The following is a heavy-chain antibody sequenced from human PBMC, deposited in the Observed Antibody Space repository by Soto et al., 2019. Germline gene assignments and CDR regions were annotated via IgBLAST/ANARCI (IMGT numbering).Heavy chain of an antibody. CDR3: AREASVPSFGEFWFFDL. J-gene: IGHJ2*01. CDR1: GFTFRING. Sequence: EVQLLESGGGLAQPGGSLRLSCAALGFTFRINGMTWVRQAPGKGLGWASSVSADGYKTYYADSVGGRLTIPRDNSGDTVYVRMNNLRAEDTALYYCAREASVPSFGEFWFFDLWGRGTQVTVSS. V-gene: IGHV3-23*01. CDR2: VSADGYKT. D-gene: IGHD3-10*01.